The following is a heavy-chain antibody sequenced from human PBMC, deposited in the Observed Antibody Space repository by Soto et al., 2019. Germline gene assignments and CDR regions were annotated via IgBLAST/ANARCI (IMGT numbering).Heavy chain of an antibody. CDR1: GGSISSYY. CDR2: IYYSGST. D-gene: IGHD3-3*01. V-gene: IGHV4-59*01. Sequence: PSETLSLTCTVSGGSISSYYWSWIRQPPGKGLEWIGYIYYSGSTNYNPSLKSRVTISVDTSKNQFSLKLSSVTAADTAVYYCARERYDFWSGYYTDYWGQGTLVTVSS. J-gene: IGHJ4*02. CDR3: ARERYDFWSGYYTDY.